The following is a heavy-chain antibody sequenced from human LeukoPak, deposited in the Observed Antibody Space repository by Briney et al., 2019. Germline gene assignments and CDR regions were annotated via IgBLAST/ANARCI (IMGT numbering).Heavy chain of an antibody. CDR2: MNPADSDT. V-gene: IGHV5-51*01. Sequence: GESLKISCKASGYSFTSYWIGWVRQMPGTGLEWVGTMNPADSDTRYSPSFQGQVTISGDKSISTAYLQWSSLKASDTAMYYCTIKDVSGSYYNVWGQGTLVTVSS. J-gene: IGHJ4*02. CDR3: TIKDVSGSYYNV. D-gene: IGHD3-10*01. CDR1: GYSFTSYW.